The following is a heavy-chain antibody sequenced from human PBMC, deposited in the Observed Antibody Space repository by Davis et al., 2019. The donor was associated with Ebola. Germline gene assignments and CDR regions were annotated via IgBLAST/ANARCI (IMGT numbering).Heavy chain of an antibody. CDR2: IYYTGNA. V-gene: IGHV4-59*03. CDR1: GVSISRHY. D-gene: IGHD3-10*01. J-gene: IGHJ4*02. Sequence: PSETLSLTCTVSGVSISRHYWSWIRQPPGKRLEWIGSIYYTGNAYYTSSLPSRAPISVDTSKNQFSLKLTSVTAADTAMYYCSERGSSVWGQGTLVTVSS. CDR3: SERGSSV.